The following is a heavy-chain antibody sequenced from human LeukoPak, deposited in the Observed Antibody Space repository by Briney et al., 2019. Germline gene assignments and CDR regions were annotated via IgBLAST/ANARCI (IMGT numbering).Heavy chain of an antibody. D-gene: IGHD3-22*01. V-gene: IGHV1-2*02. J-gene: IGHJ4*02. CDR3: ARAERYYYDSSGYDY. CDR1: GYTFTGYY. Sequence: GASVKVSCKASGYTFTGYYMHWVRQAPGQGLEWMGWINPNSGGTNYAQKFQGRVTMTRDTSISTAYMELSRLRSDDTAVYYCARAERYYYDSSGYDYWGQGTLVTVSS. CDR2: INPNSGGT.